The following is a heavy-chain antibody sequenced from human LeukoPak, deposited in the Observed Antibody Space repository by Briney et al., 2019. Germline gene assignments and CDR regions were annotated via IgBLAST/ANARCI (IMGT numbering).Heavy chain of an antibody. V-gene: IGHV3-48*03. CDR2: ISSSGSTI. D-gene: IGHD2-15*01. Sequence: PGGSLRLSCAASGXTFSSYEMNWVRQAPGKGLEWVSYISSSGSTIYYADSVKGRFTISRDNAKNSLYLQMNSLRAEDTAVYYCARDSPVLGYWGQGTLVTVSS. CDR3: ARDSPVLGY. J-gene: IGHJ4*02. CDR1: GXTFSSYE.